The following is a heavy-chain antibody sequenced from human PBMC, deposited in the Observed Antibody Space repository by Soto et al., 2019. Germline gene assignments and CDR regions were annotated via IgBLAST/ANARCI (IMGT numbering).Heavy chain of an antibody. CDR1: GGSISSYY. V-gene: IGHV4-59*01. D-gene: IGHD6-13*01. CDR3: ARDRPLQEQQLVLPGAFDI. J-gene: IGHJ3*02. Sequence: SDTLSLTCTVSGGSISSYYWSWIRHLPGKGLELIGYIYYSVSTNYNPSLKSRVTISVDTSKNQFSLKLSSVTATDTAVYYCARDRPLQEQQLVLPGAFDIWGQGTMVTVSS. CDR2: IYYSVST.